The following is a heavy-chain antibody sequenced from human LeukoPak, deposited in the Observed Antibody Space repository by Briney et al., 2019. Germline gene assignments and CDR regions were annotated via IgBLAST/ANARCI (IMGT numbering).Heavy chain of an antibody. Sequence: GGSLRLSCAASGFXFSSYGMHWVRQAPGKGREWMAVIWYDGSNKYYADSVKGRFTISRDNSKNTLYLQMNSLRAEDTAVYYCARGYGGAYYYYGMDVWGQGTTVTVSS. CDR3: ARGYGGAYYYYGMDV. J-gene: IGHJ6*02. D-gene: IGHD4-23*01. CDR2: IWYDGSNK. V-gene: IGHV3-33*01. CDR1: GFXFSSYG.